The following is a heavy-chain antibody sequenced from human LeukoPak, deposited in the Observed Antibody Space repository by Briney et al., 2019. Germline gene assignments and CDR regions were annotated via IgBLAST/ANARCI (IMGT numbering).Heavy chain of an antibody. CDR2: INHSGST. D-gene: IGHD2-2*01. CDR3: ARGLGYCSSTSCKRYYYYMDV. CDR1: GGSFSGYY. J-gene: IGHJ6*03. Sequence: SETLSLTCAVYGGSFSGYYWSWIRQPPGKGLEWIGEINHSGSTSYNPSLKSRVTISVDTSKNQFSLKLSSVTAADTAVYYCARGLGYCSSTSCKRYYYYMDVWGKGTTVTVSS. V-gene: IGHV4-34*01.